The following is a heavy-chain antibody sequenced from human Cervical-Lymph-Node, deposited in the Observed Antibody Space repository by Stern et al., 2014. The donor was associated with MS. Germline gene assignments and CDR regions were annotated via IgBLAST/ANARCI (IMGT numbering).Heavy chain of an antibody. Sequence: VQLLESGGGVVPPGRSLRLSCAASGFTFSSYGMHWVRQAPGKGLEWVAVIWYDGSNKYYADSVKGRFTISRDNSKNTLYLQMNSLRAEDTAVYYCARDSYSSSWYNYFDYWGQGTLVTVSS. CDR3: ARDSYSSSWYNYFDY. V-gene: IGHV3-33*01. CDR2: IWYDGSNK. J-gene: IGHJ4*02. CDR1: GFTFSSYG. D-gene: IGHD6-13*01.